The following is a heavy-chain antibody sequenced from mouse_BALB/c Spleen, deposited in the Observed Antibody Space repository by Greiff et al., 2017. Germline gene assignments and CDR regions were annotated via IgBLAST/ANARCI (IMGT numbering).Heavy chain of an antibody. CDR3: ARTYRYGAPWFAY. CDR1: GFSLTSYG. Sequence: VQLQESGPGLVQPSQSLSITCTVSGFSLTSYGVHWVRQSPGKGLEWLGVIWSGGSTDYNAAFISRLSISKDNSKSQVFFKMNSLQANDTAIYYCARTYRYGAPWFAYWGQGTLVTVSA. V-gene: IGHV2-2*02. D-gene: IGHD2-14*01. J-gene: IGHJ3*01. CDR2: IWSGGST.